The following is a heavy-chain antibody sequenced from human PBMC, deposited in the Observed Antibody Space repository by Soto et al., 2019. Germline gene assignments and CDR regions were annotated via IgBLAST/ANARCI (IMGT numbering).Heavy chain of an antibody. J-gene: IGHJ6*02. D-gene: IGHD6-6*01. Sequence: SETLSLTCSVSGGSVSSGSYYWSWIRQPPGKGLEWIGYIYYSGSTNYNPSLKSRVTISVDTSKNQFSLKLSSVTAADTAVYYCAXDRSSSSPRYYYYGMDVWGQGTTVTVSS. CDR1: GGSVSSGSYY. V-gene: IGHV4-61*01. CDR2: IYYSGST. CDR3: AXDRSSSSPRYYYYGMDV.